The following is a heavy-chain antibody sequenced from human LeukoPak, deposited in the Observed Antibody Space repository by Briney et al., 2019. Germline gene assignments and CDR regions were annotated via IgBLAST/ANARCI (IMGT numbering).Heavy chain of an antibody. Sequence: GGSLRLSCAASGFTFSSYWMSWVRQAPGKGLEWVANIKQDGSEKYYVDSVKGRFTISRDNAKNSLYLQMNSLRAEDTAVYYCARAPTYYDILTGYYHQGFDYWGQGTLVTVSS. D-gene: IGHD3-9*01. CDR1: GFTFSSYW. CDR3: ARAPTYYDILTGYYHQGFDY. V-gene: IGHV3-7*01. CDR2: IKQDGSEK. J-gene: IGHJ4*02.